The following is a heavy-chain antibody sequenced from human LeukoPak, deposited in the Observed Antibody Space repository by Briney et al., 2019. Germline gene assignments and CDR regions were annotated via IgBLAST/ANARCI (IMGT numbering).Heavy chain of an antibody. CDR1: GFTFSSYA. CDR2: IEGTGGGT. D-gene: IGHD1-26*01. CDR3: AKDQGGNSGSFHY. V-gene: IGHV3-23*01. Sequence: GGSLRLSCAASGFTFSSYAMSWVRQAPGKGLEWVSAIEGTGGGTFCADSVKGRFTISRDNSKNTLYLLLNSLRAEDTAVYYCAKDQGGNSGSFHYWGQGTLVTVSS. J-gene: IGHJ4*02.